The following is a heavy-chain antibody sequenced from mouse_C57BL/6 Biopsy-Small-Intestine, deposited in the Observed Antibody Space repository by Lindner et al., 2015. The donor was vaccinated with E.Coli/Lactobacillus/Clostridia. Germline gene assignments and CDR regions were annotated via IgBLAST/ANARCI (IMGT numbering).Heavy chain of an antibody. CDR3: ARRALDGYYLDY. CDR1: GFTFSDYG. J-gene: IGHJ2*01. Sequence: VQLQESGGGLVKPGGSLKLSCAASGFTFSDYGMHWVRQAPEKGLEWVAYIGSGSSTIYYADTVKGRFTISRDNAKNTLFLQMTSLRSEDTAMYYCARRALDGYYLDYWGQGTTLTVSS. D-gene: IGHD2-3*01. V-gene: IGHV5-17*01. CDR2: IGSGSSTI.